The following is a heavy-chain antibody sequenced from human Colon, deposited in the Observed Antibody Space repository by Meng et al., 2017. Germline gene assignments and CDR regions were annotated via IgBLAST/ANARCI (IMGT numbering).Heavy chain of an antibody. J-gene: IGHJ5*02. CDR3: ARVPPGVVRGVRPWYNWFDP. D-gene: IGHD3-10*01. V-gene: IGHV1-18*01. CDR2: ISAYNGNT. Sequence: ASVKVSCKASGYTFTSYGISWGRQAPGQGLEWMGWISAYNGNTNYAQKLQGRVTMTTDTSTSTAYIELRSLRSDDTAVYYCARVPPGVVRGVRPWYNWFDPWGQGTLVTVSS. CDR1: GYTFTSYG.